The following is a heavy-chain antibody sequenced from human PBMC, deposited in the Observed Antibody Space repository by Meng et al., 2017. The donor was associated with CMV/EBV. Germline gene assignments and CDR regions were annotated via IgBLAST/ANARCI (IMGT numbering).Heavy chain of an antibody. D-gene: IGHD3-3*01. V-gene: IGHV4-39*01. Sequence: SETLSLTCTVSGGSSSSSSYYWGWIRQPPGRGLEWIGGIYYSGSTYYNPSLKCRVTISLDTSKNQFSLKLSSVTAADTAVYYCARPHLEWLFGDAFDIWGQGTMVTVSS. J-gene: IGHJ3*02. CDR3: ARPHLEWLFGDAFDI. CDR1: GGSSSSSSYY. CDR2: IYYSGST.